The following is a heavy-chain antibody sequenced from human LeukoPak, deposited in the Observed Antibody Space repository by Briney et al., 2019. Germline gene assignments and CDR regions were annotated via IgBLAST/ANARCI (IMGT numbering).Heavy chain of an antibody. CDR2: INPNSGGT. V-gene: IGHV1-2*04. J-gene: IGHJ3*02. CDR3: ARVSVGATIDAFDI. CDR1: GYTFTGYY. Sequence: GASVKVSYKASGYTFTGYYMHWVRQAPGQGLEWMGWINPNSGGTNYAQKFQGWVTMTRDTSISTAYMELSRPRSDDTAVYYCARVSVGATIDAFDIWGQGTMVTVSS. D-gene: IGHD1-26*01.